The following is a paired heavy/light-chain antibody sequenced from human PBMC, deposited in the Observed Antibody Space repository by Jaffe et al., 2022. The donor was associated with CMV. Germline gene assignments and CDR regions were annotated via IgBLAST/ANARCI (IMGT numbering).Heavy chain of an antibody. Sequence: EVQLLESGGGLVQPGGSLRLSCAASGFIFSNFALSWVRQAPGKGLEWVSGISASGGSVYYADSVKGRFTISRDNSKNTLYLQIHSLTAEDTAIYYCAKDWWEFLKSNFEHWGQGTLVAVSS. CDR2: ISASGGSV. D-gene: IGHD1-26*01. V-gene: IGHV3-23*01. CDR3: AKDWWEFLKSNFEH. CDR1: GFIFSNFA. J-gene: IGHJ4*02.
Light chain of an antibody. V-gene: IGLV2-23*02. J-gene: IGLJ2*01. CDR1: SDDVGTYHL. CDR2: EVT. CDR3: CSYADKSAI. Sequence: QSALTQPASVSGSPGQSITISCTGTSDDVGTYHLVSWYQQHPGKAPKLLIYEVTKRPSGVSYRFSGSKSGNTASLTISGLQAEDEADYYCCSYADKSAIFGGGTKLTVL.